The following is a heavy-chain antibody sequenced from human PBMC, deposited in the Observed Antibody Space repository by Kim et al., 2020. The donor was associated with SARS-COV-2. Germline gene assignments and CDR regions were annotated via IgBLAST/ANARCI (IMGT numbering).Heavy chain of an antibody. CDR1: GGSISSYY. D-gene: IGHD3-22*01. J-gene: IGHJ4*02. CDR2: IYYSGST. V-gene: IGHV4-59*08. Sequence: SETLSLTCTVSGGSISSYYWSWIRQPPGKGLEWIGYIYYSGSTNYNPSLKSRVTISVDTSKNQFSLKLSSVTAADTAVYYCARAQYYYDSSGYYRVFDYWGQGTLVTVSS. CDR3: ARAQYYYDSSGYYRVFDY.